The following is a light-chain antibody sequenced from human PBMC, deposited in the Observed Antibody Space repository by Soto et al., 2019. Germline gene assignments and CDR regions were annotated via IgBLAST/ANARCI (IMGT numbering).Light chain of an antibody. CDR2: LAS. CDR3: QQSSSTPQT. CDR1: QGISNY. V-gene: IGKV1-9*01. J-gene: IGKJ4*01. Sequence: IQFGQSPSSLSGCVGDRVXGXYRASQGISNYLAWYQQKPGRAPKLLIYLASTLQGGVPSRFSGSGSGTDFTLAISSLQPEDFATYYCQQSSSTPQTFGGGTMV.